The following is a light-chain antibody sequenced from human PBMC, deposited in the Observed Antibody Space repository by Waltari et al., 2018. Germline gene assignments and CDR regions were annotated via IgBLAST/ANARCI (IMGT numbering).Light chain of an antibody. CDR2: GAA. J-gene: IGKJ1*01. Sequence: DIVLTQSPGTLSLSPGERATLSCWASQSVGRSLAWYQQKRGQAPRLRIYGAATSATGIPDRFSGSVSATDFSLTISRLEPEDFAVYYCQHYVRLPVTFGQGTKVEL. CDR1: QSVGRS. V-gene: IGKV3-20*01. CDR3: QHYVRLPVT.